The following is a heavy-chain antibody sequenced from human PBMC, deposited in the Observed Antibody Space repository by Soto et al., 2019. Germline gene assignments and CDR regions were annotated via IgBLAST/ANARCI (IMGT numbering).Heavy chain of an antibody. CDR3: AKNPLRTTTVTTFSIGYFDY. CDR1: GFTFSSYA. CDR2: ISGSGGST. J-gene: IGHJ4*02. Sequence: GGSLRLSCAASGFTFSSYAMSWVRQAPGKGLEWVSAISGSGGSTYYADSVKGRFTISRDNSKNTLYLQMNSLRAEDTAVYYCAKNPLRTTTVTTFSIGYFDYWGQGTLVTVSS. D-gene: IGHD4-17*01. V-gene: IGHV3-23*01.